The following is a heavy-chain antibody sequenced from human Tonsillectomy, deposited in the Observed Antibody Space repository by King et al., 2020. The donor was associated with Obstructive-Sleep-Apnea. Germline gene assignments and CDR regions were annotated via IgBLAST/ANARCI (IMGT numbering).Heavy chain of an antibody. D-gene: IGHD5-12*01. CDR3: ARDAIVASDY. CDR1: GYTFTSYG. J-gene: IGHJ4*02. V-gene: IGHV1-18*01. CDR2: ISAYNGNT. Sequence: QLVQSGPEVKKPGASVKVSCKASGYTFTSYGIAWVRQAPGQGLEWMGWISAYNGNTNYAQKLQDRVTLTTDTSTSTTYMELRSLRSDDTAMYYCARDAIVASDYWGQGTLVTVSS.